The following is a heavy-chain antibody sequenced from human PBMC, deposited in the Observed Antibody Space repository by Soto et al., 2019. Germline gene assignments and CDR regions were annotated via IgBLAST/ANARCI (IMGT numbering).Heavy chain of an antibody. CDR3: ARDHIVARPCTWFDP. V-gene: IGHV4-30-4*01. CDR1: GGSISSGDYY. J-gene: IGHJ5*02. D-gene: IGHD6-6*01. CDR2: IYYSGST. Sequence: SETLSLTCTVSGGSISSGDYYWSWIRQPPGKGLEWIGYIYYSGSTYYNPSLKSRVTISVDTSKNQFSLKLSSVTAADTAVYYCARDHIVARPCTWFDPWGQGTLVTVSS.